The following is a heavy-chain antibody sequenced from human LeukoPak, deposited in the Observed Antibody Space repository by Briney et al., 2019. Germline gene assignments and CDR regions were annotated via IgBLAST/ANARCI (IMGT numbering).Heavy chain of an antibody. CDR3: ARMFNYNAFDY. Sequence: GGSLRFSCAASGFTFSSYAMHWVRQAPGKGLEWVAVISYDGSNKYYADSVKGRFTISRDNSKDTLYLQMNSLRAEDTAVYYCARMFNYNAFDYWGQGTLVTVSS. CDR1: GFTFSSYA. CDR2: ISYDGSNK. J-gene: IGHJ4*02. D-gene: IGHD5-24*01. V-gene: IGHV3-30*01.